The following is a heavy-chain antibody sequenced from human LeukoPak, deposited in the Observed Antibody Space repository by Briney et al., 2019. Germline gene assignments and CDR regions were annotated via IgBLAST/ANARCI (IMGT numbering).Heavy chain of an antibody. CDR3: ARGADYYDSSGYNWFDP. D-gene: IGHD3-22*01. CDR2: IYYSGST. J-gene: IGHJ5*02. Sequence: PSEALPLTCTVSGGSISSSSYYWGWIRQPPGKGLEWIGSIYYSGSTYYNPSLKSRVTISVDTSKNQFSLKLSSVTAADTAVYYCARGADYYDSSGYNWFDPWGQGTLVTVSS. CDR1: GGSISSSSYY. V-gene: IGHV4-39*07.